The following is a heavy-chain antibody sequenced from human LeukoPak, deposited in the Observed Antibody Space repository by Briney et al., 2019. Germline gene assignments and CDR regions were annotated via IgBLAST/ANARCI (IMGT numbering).Heavy chain of an antibody. Sequence: ATVKVSCKVSGYTFTGYYMHWVRQPPGQGLEWMGRINPNSGGKNYAQKFQRRVTKTGDTSDSTAHMELSRLRSDDTAVYYCARLVPAAIAFDPWGQGTLVTVSS. J-gene: IGHJ5*02. CDR2: INPNSGGK. CDR1: GYTFTGYY. CDR3: ARLVPAAIAFDP. D-gene: IGHD2-2*01. V-gene: IGHV1-2*02.